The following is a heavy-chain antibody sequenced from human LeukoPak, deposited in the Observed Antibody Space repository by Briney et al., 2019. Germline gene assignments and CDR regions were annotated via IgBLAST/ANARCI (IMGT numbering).Heavy chain of an antibody. Sequence: GGSLRLSCAASGFTFRSFWMSWVRQAPGKGLEWVANIKEDGSEKFYVDSVKGRFTISRDNAKNSLYLQMNSLRAEDTAVYYCGRDCSGGSCSPLDYWGQGTLVTVSS. CDR2: IKEDGSEK. CDR1: GFTFRSFW. CDR3: GRDCSGGSCSPLDY. V-gene: IGHV3-7*01. D-gene: IGHD2-15*01. J-gene: IGHJ4*02.